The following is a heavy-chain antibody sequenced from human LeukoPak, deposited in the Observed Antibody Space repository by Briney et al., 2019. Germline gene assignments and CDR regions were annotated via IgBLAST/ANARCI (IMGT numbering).Heavy chain of an antibody. CDR3: ARYTVTTSGSYHWFDP. J-gene: IGHJ5*02. V-gene: IGHV1-18*01. D-gene: IGHD4-17*01. Sequence: ASVKVSCKASGYTFTSYGISWVRQAPGQGLEWMGWISAYNGNTNYAQKLQGRVTMTTDTSTSTAYMELRSLRSDDTAVYYCARYTVTTSGSYHWFDPWGQGTLVTVSS. CDR1: GYTFTSYG. CDR2: ISAYNGNT.